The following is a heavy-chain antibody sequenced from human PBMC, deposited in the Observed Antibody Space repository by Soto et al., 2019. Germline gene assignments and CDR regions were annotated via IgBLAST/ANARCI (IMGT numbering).Heavy chain of an antibody. CDR2: VSSDGSAT. CDR1: GFTFSNYW. D-gene: IGHD3-10*01. CDR3: ARGWGDMDV. J-gene: IGHJ6*02. V-gene: IGHV3-74*01. Sequence: EVQVVESGGGLVQPGGSLRLSCAGSGFTFSNYWMHWVRQAPGKGLVWVSRVSSDGSATNYADSVKGRFTISRDNSRNTLFLQMNSLRAEDTAVYYCARGWGDMDVWGQGTTVTVSS.